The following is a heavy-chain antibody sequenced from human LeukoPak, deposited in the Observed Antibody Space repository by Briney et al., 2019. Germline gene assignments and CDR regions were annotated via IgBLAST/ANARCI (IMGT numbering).Heavy chain of an antibody. D-gene: IGHD3-22*01. J-gene: IGHJ4*02. CDR1: GFTFSSYA. V-gene: IGHV3-23*01. CDR2: ISGSGGST. Sequence: HPGGSLRLSCAASGFTFSSYAMSWVRQAPGKGLEWVSAISGSGGSTYYADSVKGRFTISRDNSKNTLYLQMNSLRAEDTAVYYCASSPAPHYYYDSSGYGGVLRYWGQGTLVTVSS. CDR3: ASSPAPHYYYDSSGYGGVLRY.